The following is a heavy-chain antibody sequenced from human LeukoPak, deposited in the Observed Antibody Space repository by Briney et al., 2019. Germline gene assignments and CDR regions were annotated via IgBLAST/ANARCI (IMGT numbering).Heavy chain of an antibody. CDR1: GFTFSSYE. Sequence: GGSLRLSCAAFGFTFSSYEMNWVRQPPGKGLEWVSYICSGGDTMDHADSVRGRFTISRDNAKNSLYLQMNSLRAEDTALYYCAREGSRSGFFDWGQGTLVTVSS. D-gene: IGHD3-22*01. V-gene: IGHV3-48*03. CDR3: AREGSRSGFFD. CDR2: ICSGGDTM. J-gene: IGHJ4*02.